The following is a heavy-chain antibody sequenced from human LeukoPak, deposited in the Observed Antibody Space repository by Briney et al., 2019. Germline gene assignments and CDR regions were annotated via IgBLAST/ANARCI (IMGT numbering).Heavy chain of an antibody. CDR2: IKSKADGETI. J-gene: IGHJ3*02. CDR1: GFTFTNAW. CDR3: AKEPSRAAAGGGRAFDI. D-gene: IGHD6-13*01. Sequence: GGSLRLSCAASGFTFTNAWMNWVRQAPGKGLEWVGRIKSKADGETIDYAAPVKGRFTFSRDDSKNMLYLQMNSLRADDTAVYYCAKEPSRAAAGGGRAFDIWGQGTMVIVS. V-gene: IGHV3-15*07.